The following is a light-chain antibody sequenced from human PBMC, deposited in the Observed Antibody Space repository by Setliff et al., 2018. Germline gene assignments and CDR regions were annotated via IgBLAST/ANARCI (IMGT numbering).Light chain of an antibody. CDR3: SSYAASYNPYV. CDR2: EVT. CDR1: SSDVGAYNY. V-gene: IGLV2-8*01. J-gene: IGLJ1*01. Sequence: QSALAQPPSASGSPGQSLTISCTGTSSDVGAYNYVSWYQQHPGKAPKLMIYEVTKRPSGVPDRFSGSESGNTASLTVSGLQADDEADYYCSSYAASYNPYVFGTGTKVTVL.